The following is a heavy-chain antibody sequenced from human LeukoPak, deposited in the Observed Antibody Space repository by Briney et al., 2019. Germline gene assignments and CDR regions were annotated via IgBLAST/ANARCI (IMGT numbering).Heavy chain of an antibody. CDR2: ISYDGSNK. D-gene: IGHD2-15*01. Sequence: PGGSLRLSCAASGFTFSSYGMHWVRQAPGKGLEWVAVISYDGSNKYYADSVKGRFTISRDNSKNTLYLQMNSLRAGDTAVYYCAKNKRAYCSGGSCLYFDYWGQGTLVTVSS. V-gene: IGHV3-30*18. CDR3: AKNKRAYCSGGSCLYFDY. CDR1: GFTFSSYG. J-gene: IGHJ4*02.